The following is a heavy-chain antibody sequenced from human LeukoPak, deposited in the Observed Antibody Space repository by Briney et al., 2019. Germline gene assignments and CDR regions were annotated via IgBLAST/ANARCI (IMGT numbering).Heavy chain of an antibody. CDR1: GFTFSSYA. D-gene: IGHD4-11*01. Sequence: PGGSLRLSCAASGFTFSSYAMSWVRQAPGKGLEWVSAISGSGGSTYYADSVKGRFTISRDNSKNTLYLQMNSLRAEDTAVYYCAKVGWSMTTVTDFDYWGQGTLVTVSS. J-gene: IGHJ4*02. CDR2: ISGSGGST. CDR3: AKVGWSMTTVTDFDY. V-gene: IGHV3-23*01.